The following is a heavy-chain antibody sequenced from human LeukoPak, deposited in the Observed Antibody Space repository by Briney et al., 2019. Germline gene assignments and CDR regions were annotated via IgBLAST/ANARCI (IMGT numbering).Heavy chain of an antibody. CDR1: GYNFTSYW. D-gene: IGHD3-3*01. CDR3: ARPSYDFWSGYPYGMDV. J-gene: IGHJ6*02. V-gene: IGHV5-51*01. CDR2: IYPGDSDT. Sequence: GESLKVSCKGSGYNFTSYWIGWVRQMPGKGLEWMGIIYPGDSDTGYSPSFQGQVTISADKSISTAYLQWSSLQASDPAMYYCARPSYDFWSGYPYGMDVWGQGTTVTV.